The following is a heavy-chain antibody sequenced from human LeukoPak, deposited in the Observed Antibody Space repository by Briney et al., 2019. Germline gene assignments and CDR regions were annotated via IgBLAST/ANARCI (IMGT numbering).Heavy chain of an antibody. V-gene: IGHV4-59*01. D-gene: IGHD2-2*01. CDR2: IYYSGSS. CDR1: GGSISSYD. J-gene: IGHJ2*01. Sequence: PSETLSLTCTVSGGSISSYDWSWIRQPPGKGLEWIGYIYYSGSSNYNPSLKSRVTISVDTSKNQLSLKLRSVTAADTAVYYCASQIGTGTSTFHFDLWGRGTLVTVSS. CDR3: ASQIGTGTSTFHFDL.